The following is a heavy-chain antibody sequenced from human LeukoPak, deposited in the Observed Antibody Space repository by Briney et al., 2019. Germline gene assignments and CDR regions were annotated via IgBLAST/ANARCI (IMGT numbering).Heavy chain of an antibody. D-gene: IGHD5-18*01. CDR1: GYTFTSYY. J-gene: IGHJ4*02. CDR3: ARDRYSYGLTLGVFDY. Sequence: GASVKVSCKASGYTFTSYYMHWVRQAPGQGLEWMGIINPSGGSTSYAQKFQGRVTMTRDMSTSTVYMELSSLRSEDTAVYYCARDRYSYGLTLGVFDYWGQGTLVTVSS. CDR2: INPSGGST. V-gene: IGHV1-46*01.